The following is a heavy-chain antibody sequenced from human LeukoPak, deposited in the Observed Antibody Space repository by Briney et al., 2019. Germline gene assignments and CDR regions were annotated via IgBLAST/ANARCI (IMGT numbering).Heavy chain of an antibody. J-gene: IGHJ4*02. CDR3: ARDLYYDSSGYYSF. D-gene: IGHD3-22*01. Sequence: SSGTLSLTCAVSGGSISSSNWWSWVRQPPGKGLEWIGYIYYSGSTNYNPSLKSRVTISVDTSKNQFSLKLSSVTAADTAVYYCARDLYYDSSGYYSFWGQGTLVTVSS. CDR1: GGSISSSNW. CDR2: IYYSGST. V-gene: IGHV4-4*02.